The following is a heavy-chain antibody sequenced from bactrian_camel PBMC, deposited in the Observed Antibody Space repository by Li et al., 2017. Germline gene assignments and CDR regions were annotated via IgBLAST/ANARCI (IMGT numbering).Heavy chain of an antibody. CDR2: MYTGSTGT. V-gene: IGHV3S1*01. CDR1: GYTTDVGC. Sequence: HVQLVESGGGSEQAGESLRLSCVASGYTTDVGCMGWFRQAPGKEREGVATMYTGSTGTYYVDSVKGRFTISKVPAKNTLYLQMNSLQPEDTAMYYCASDQTCYNGKWPTKWGYWGQGTQVTVS. D-gene: IGHD3*01. J-gene: IGHJ6*01. CDR3: ASDQTCYNGKWPTKWGY.